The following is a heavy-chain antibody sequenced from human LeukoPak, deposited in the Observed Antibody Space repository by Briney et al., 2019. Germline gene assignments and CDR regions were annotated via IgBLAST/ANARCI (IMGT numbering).Heavy chain of an antibody. Sequence: PGGSLRLSCAASGFTFRSYSMSWVRQAPGKGLEWVGRIKSKTDGGTIDYAAPVKGRFTISRDDSKDTLFLQMNSLKTEDTAVYYCTTDLSELDDSGYYAKYFHHWGQGTLVSVSS. CDR2: IKSKTDGGTI. J-gene: IGHJ1*01. V-gene: IGHV3-15*01. CDR3: TTDLSELDDSGYYAKYFHH. D-gene: IGHD3-22*01. CDR1: GFTFRSYS.